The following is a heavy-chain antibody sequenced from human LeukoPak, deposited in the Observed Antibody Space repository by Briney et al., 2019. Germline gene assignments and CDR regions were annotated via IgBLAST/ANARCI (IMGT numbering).Heavy chain of an antibody. D-gene: IGHD3-9*01. Sequence: ASVTVSCKASGYTFTSYGISWVRQAPGQGLEWMGWISAYNGNTNYAQKLQGRVTMTTDTSTSTAYMELRSLRSDDTAVYYCARLSNYDILTGFLDYWGQGTLVTVSS. CDR3: ARLSNYDILTGFLDY. V-gene: IGHV1-18*01. CDR1: GYTFTSYG. CDR2: ISAYNGNT. J-gene: IGHJ4*02.